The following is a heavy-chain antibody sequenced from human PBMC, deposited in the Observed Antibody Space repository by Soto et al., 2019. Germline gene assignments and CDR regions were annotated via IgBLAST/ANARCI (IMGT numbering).Heavy chain of an antibody. CDR2: ISSSSSTI. CDR3: RYSSSFYVDY. V-gene: IGHV3-48*02. Sequence: PGGALRLTCSASGFTFSSYSMDWVRQAPGKGLEWVSYISSSSSTIYYADSVKGRFTISRDNAKNSLYLQMNSLRDEDTAVYYCRYSSSFYVDYWGQGKLVTV. J-gene: IGHJ4*02. D-gene: IGHD6-6*01. CDR1: GFTFSSYS.